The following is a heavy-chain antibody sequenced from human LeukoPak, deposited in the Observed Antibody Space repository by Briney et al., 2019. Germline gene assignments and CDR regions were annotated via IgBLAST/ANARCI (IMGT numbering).Heavy chain of an antibody. D-gene: IGHD3-3*01. J-gene: IGHJ4*02. CDR2: ISSSGSTI. CDR3: AKINRITIFGTDLGF. Sequence: GGSLRLSCAASGFTFSDYYMSWIRQAPGKGLEWVSYISSSGSTIYYADSVKGRFTISRDNAKNSLYLQMNSLRAEDTAVYYCAKINRITIFGTDLGFWGQGTLVTVSS. V-gene: IGHV3-11*04. CDR1: GFTFSDYY.